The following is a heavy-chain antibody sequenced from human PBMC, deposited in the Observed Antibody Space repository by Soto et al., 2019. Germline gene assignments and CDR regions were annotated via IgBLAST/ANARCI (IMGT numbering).Heavy chain of an antibody. CDR2: ISGSGGST. Sequence: LGGSLRLSCAASGFTFSSYAMSWVRQAPGKGLEWVSAISGSGGSTYYADSVKGRFTISRDNSKNTLYLQMNSLRAEDTAVYYCAKAGRPYDYVWGSYRYDYWGQGTLVTAPQ. CDR3: AKAGRPYDYVWGSYRYDY. V-gene: IGHV3-23*01. J-gene: IGHJ4*02. CDR1: GFTFSSYA. D-gene: IGHD3-16*02.